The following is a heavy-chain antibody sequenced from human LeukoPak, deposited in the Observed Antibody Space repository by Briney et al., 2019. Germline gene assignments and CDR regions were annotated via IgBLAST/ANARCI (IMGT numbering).Heavy chain of an antibody. Sequence: SVKVSCKASGGTFSSYAISWVRQAPGQGLEWMGRIIPILGIANYAQKFQGRVTITADKSTSTAYMELSSLRSEDTAVYYCARDRGYSYGPYFDYWGQGTLVTVSS. J-gene: IGHJ4*02. CDR1: GGTFSSYA. CDR3: ARDRGYSYGPYFDY. CDR2: IIPILGIA. D-gene: IGHD5-18*01. V-gene: IGHV1-69*04.